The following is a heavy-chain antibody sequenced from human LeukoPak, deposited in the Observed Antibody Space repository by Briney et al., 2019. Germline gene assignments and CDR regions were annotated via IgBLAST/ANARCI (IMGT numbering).Heavy chain of an antibody. J-gene: IGHJ4*02. V-gene: IGHV3-30*03. Sequence: GGSLRLSCEASGFTFSSYGMHWVRRAPGKGLEWVAVISYDGSNKYYADSVKGRFTISRDNSKNTLYLQMNSLRAEDTAVYYCARAEVRGYYFDYWGQGTLVTVSS. CDR1: GFTFSSYG. CDR2: ISYDGSNK. D-gene: IGHD3-10*01. CDR3: ARAEVRGYYFDY.